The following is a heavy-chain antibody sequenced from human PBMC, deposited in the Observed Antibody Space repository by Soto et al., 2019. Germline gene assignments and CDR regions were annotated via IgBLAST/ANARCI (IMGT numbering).Heavy chain of an antibody. CDR3: ARDKVSEYYYYYGMDV. V-gene: IGHV3-21*01. CDR2: ISSSSSYI. CDR1: GFTFSSYS. Sequence: GGSLRLSCAASGFTFSSYSMNWVRQAPGKGLEWVSSISSSSSYIYYADSVKGRFTISRDNAKNSLYLQMNSLRAEDTAVYYCARDKVSEYYYYYGMDVWGQGTTVTVSS. J-gene: IGHJ6*02.